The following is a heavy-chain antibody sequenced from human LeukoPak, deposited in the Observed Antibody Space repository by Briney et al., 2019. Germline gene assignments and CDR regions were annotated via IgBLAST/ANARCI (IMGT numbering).Heavy chain of an antibody. J-gene: IGHJ4*02. V-gene: IGHV3-23*01. Sequence: PGGSLRLSCAASGFTFSSYAMSWVRQAPGKGLEWVSVISGSGGGTYYADSVKGRFTISRDNSKNTLYLQMNSLRAEDTAVYYCAKDPRYCSGGSCYSSYLDYWGQGTLVTVSS. CDR3: AKDPRYCSGGSCYSSYLDY. D-gene: IGHD2-15*01. CDR1: GFTFSSYA. CDR2: ISGSGGGT.